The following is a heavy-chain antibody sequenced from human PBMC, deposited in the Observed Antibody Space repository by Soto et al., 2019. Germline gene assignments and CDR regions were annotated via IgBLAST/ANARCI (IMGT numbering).Heavy chain of an antibody. CDR1: GFTFSSYA. V-gene: IGHV3-23*01. D-gene: IGHD3-3*01. CDR2: ISGSST. CDR3: ARAPRTYDFPYYFDN. Sequence: EEQLLESGGGLVQPGGSLRLTCAASGFTFSSYAMSWVHQAPGKGLEWVSAISGSSTYYADSVKGRFTISRDNSKDTLYLQMNSLRAEDTAVYYCARAPRTYDFPYYFDNWGQGALVTVSS. J-gene: IGHJ4*02.